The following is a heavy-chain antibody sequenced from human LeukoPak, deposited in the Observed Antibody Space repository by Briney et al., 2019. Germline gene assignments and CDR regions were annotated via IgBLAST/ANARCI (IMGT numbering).Heavy chain of an antibody. D-gene: IGHD2-2*01. CDR2: IIPIFGTA. Sequence: GASVKVSCKASGGTFSSYAISWVRQAPGQGLEWMGGIIPIFGTANYAQKFQGRVTITADESTSTAYMELSSLRSEGTAVYYCARSSASIVVVPAAMHYYYGMDVWGKGTTVTVSS. V-gene: IGHV1-69*13. CDR3: ARSSASIVVVPAAMHYYYGMDV. CDR1: GGTFSSYA. J-gene: IGHJ6*04.